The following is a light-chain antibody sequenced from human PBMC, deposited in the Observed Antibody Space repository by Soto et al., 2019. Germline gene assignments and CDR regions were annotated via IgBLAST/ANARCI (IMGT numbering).Light chain of an antibody. Sequence: QSVLTQPASVSGSPGQSITISCTGTSSVVGGYDYVSWYQQHSGKAPKLMIFDVSSRPSGVSNRFSGSKSGNTASLTISGLQAEDEADYYSNSFTSSSTLVFGTGTKVTVL. CDR3: NSFTSSSTLV. CDR2: DVS. V-gene: IGLV2-14*03. CDR1: SSVVGGYDY. J-gene: IGLJ1*01.